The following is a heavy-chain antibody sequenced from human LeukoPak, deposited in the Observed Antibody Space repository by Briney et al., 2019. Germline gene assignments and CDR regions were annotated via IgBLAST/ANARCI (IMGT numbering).Heavy chain of an antibody. CDR3: ARRTIFGVANQETFDY. D-gene: IGHD3-3*01. J-gene: IGHJ4*02. V-gene: IGHV1-69*01. CDR1: GGTFSSYA. CDR2: IIPIFGTA. Sequence: SVKVSCKASGGTFSSYAISWVRQAPGQGLEWMGGIIPIFGTANYAQKFQGRVTITADESTGTAYTELSSLRSEDTAVYYCARRTIFGVANQETFDYWGQGTLVTVSS.